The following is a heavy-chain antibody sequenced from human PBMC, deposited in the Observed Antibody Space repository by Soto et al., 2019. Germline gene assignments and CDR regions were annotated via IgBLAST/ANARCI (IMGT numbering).Heavy chain of an antibody. V-gene: IGHV4-4*07. Sequence: PSETLSLTCTVSGDSINNYYWSWMRLPAGKGLEWIGRIYSNGNTYYNPSLKSRVSMSVDTSKNQFSLILETVTAADTAVYYCARGGAVATTAHFDHWGQGTLVTVSS. CDR1: GDSINNYY. D-gene: IGHD5-12*01. J-gene: IGHJ4*02. CDR3: ARGGAVATTAHFDH. CDR2: IYSNGNT.